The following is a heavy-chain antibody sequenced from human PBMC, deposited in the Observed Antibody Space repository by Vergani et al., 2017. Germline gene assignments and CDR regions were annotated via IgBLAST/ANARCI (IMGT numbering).Heavy chain of an antibody. CDR3: ARGAMTAGTTGWFDP. CDR2: INHSGST. D-gene: IGHD1-1*01. V-gene: IGHV4-34*01. CDR1: GGSFSGYY. Sequence: QVQLQQWGAGLLKPSETLSLTCAVYGGSFSGYYWSWIRQPPGKGLEWIGEINHSGSTNYNPSLKSRVTISVDTSKNQFSLKLSSVTAADTAVYYCARGAMTAGTTGWFDPWGQGTLVTFSS. J-gene: IGHJ5*02.